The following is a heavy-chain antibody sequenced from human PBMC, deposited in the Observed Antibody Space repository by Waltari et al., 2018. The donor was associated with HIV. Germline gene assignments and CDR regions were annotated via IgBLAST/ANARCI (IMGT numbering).Heavy chain of an antibody. J-gene: IGHJ5*02. CDR1: GGSISRYY. V-gene: IGHV4-59*08. D-gene: IGHD6-6*01. Sequence: QVQLQESGPGLVKPSETLSLPCTVSGGSISRYYWSWLRQPPGKGLEWIGYIFYSGSTNFNPSLKSRVTISVDTSKNQFSLKLSSVTAADTAVYYCARHSSSSRGWFDPWGQGTLVTVSS. CDR2: IFYSGST. CDR3: ARHSSSSRGWFDP.